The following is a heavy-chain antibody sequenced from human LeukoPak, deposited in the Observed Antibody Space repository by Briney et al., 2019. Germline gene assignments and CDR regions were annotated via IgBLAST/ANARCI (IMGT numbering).Heavy chain of an antibody. J-gene: IGHJ2*01. CDR2: IVVGSGNT. V-gene: IGHV1-58*01. CDR3: AADSSSSGPWYFDL. CDR1: GFTFTSSA. D-gene: IGHD6-25*01. Sequence: GTSVKVSCKASGFTFTSSAVQWVRQARGQRLEWIGWIVVGSGNTNYAQKFQERVTITGDMSTSTAYMELSSLRSEDTAVYYCAADSSSSGPWYFDLWGRGTLVTVSS.